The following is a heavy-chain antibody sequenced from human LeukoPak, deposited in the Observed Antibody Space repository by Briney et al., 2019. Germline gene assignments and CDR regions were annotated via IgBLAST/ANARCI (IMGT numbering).Heavy chain of an antibody. CDR2: IIPIFGTT. D-gene: IGHD6-13*01. Sequence: SVKVSCKASGYTFTSYGISWVRQAPGQGLEWMGGIIPIFGTTNYAQKFQGRVTITADESTSTAYMELSSLRSEDTAVYYCARHSSSYYSRIDPWGQGTLVTVSS. CDR1: GYTFTSYG. J-gene: IGHJ5*02. V-gene: IGHV1-69*13. CDR3: ARHSSSYYSRIDP.